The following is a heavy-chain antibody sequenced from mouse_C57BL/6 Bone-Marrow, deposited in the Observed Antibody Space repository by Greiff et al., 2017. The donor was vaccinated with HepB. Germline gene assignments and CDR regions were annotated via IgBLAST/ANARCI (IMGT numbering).Heavy chain of an antibody. Sequence: EVKLVESGGGLVQSGRSLRLSCATSGFTFSDFYMEWVRQAPGKGLEWIAASRNKANDYTTEYSASVKGRFIVSRDTSQSILYLQMNALRAEDTAIYYCARDDLLLRGFAYWGQGTLVTVSA. CDR1: GFTFSDFY. J-gene: IGHJ3*01. V-gene: IGHV7-1*01. CDR3: ARDDLLLRGFAY. D-gene: IGHD1-1*01. CDR2: SRNKANDYTT.